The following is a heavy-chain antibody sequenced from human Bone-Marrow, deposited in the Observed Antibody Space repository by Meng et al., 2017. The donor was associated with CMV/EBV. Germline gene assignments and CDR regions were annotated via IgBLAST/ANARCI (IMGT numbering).Heavy chain of an antibody. CDR2: IHYSGST. D-gene: IGHD4-23*01. CDR1: GGSISSYY. J-gene: IGHJ4*01. Sequence: SETLSLTCTVSGGSISSYYWSWIRQPPGKGLEWIGYIHYSGSTNYNPSLKSRVTISVDTSKNQFSLKLSSVTAADTAVYYCARTPWDYGGNSYYFDYWGHGTLVTVSS. CDR3: ARTPWDYGGNSYYFDY. V-gene: IGHV4-59*01.